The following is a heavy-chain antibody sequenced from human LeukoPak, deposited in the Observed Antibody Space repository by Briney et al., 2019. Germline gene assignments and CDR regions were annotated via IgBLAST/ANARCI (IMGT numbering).Heavy chain of an antibody. CDR3: ARPVGNSGIDF. CDR1: GFTFSSYG. V-gene: IGHV3-30*06. Sequence: GGSLRLSCAASGFTFSSYGMHWVRQAPGKGLEWVAVMSYDEINKYYADSVKGRFTISRDNSKNTLYLQMNSLRAEDTAIYYCARPVGNSGIDFWGQGTLVTVSS. CDR2: MSYDEINK. D-gene: IGHD1-26*01. J-gene: IGHJ4*02.